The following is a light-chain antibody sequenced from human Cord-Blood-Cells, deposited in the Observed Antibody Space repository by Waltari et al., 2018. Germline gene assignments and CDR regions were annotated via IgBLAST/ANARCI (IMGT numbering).Light chain of an antibody. CDR3: CSYAGSWV. CDR2: EGS. Sequence: QSALTQPASASGSPGQSITLSCPGPSSDVGSYNLVSWYQQHPGKAPKLMIYEGSKRPSGVSNRFSGSKSGNTASLTISGLQAEDEADYYCCSYAGSWVFGGGTKLTVL. V-gene: IGLV2-23*01. CDR1: SSDVGSYNL. J-gene: IGLJ3*02.